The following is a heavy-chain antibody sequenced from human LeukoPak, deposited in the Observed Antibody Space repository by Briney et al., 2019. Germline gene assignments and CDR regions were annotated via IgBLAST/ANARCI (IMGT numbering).Heavy chain of an antibody. J-gene: IGHJ6*02. V-gene: IGHV3-23*01. CDR3: ARGPTYCSGGSCYFYYYYGMDV. CDR2: ISGSGGST. Sequence: GGSLRLSCAASGFTFSSYAMSWVRQAPGKGLEWVSAISGSGGSTYYADSVKGRFTISRDNAKNSLYLQMNSLRAEDTAVYYCARGPTYCSGGSCYFYYYYGMDVWGQGTTVTVSS. CDR1: GFTFSSYA. D-gene: IGHD2-15*01.